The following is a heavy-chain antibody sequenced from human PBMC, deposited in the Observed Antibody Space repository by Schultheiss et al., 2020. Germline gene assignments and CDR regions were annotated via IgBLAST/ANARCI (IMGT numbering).Heavy chain of an antibody. D-gene: IGHD6-19*01. CDR2: MNPNSGNT. V-gene: IGHV1-8*01. Sequence: AAVKVSCKASGYTFTSYDINWVRQATGQGLEWMGWMNPNSGNTGYAQKFQGRVTMTEDTSTDTAYMELSSLRSEDTAVYYCATQTHEQWLVYWGQGTLVTVSS. J-gene: IGHJ4*02. CDR3: ATQTHEQWLVY. CDR1: GYTFTSYD.